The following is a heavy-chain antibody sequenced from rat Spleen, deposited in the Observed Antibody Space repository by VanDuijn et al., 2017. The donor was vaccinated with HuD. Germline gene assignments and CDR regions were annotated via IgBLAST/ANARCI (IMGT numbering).Heavy chain of an antibody. CDR1: GFTFSNYG. Sequence: EVQLVESGGGLVQPGRSLKLSCAASGFTFSNYGMAWVRRAPTKGLEWVAYISYDGGSTYYRDSVKGRFTISSDNAKSTLYLQMDSLRSEDTATYYCSQGGRFDYWGQGVMVTVSS. CDR2: ISYDGGST. J-gene: IGHJ2*01. V-gene: IGHV5-29*01. CDR3: SQGGRFDY.